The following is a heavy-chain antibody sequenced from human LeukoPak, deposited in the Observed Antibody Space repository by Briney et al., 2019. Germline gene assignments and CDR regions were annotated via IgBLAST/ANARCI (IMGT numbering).Heavy chain of an antibody. V-gene: IGHV4-59*01. D-gene: IGHD1-26*01. CDR2: IYYNGNT. J-gene: IGHJ6*01. CDR1: DGSINSYY. Sequence: SQTLSLTCDVYDGSINSYYWNWIRRPPGKGLEWIGEIYYNGNTNYSPSLKSRVTMSVDTSKNLFSLKVSSVTAADTAVYYCARGRSNYYGMDVWGEGTTVTVSS. CDR3: ARGRSNYYGMDV.